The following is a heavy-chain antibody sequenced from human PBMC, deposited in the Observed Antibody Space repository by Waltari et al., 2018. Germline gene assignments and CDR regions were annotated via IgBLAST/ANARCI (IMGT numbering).Heavy chain of an antibody. Sequence: QLRLQESGPGLVKPSEPLSLTCPVSGGSISSGGYYWGWIRQSPGKGLEWIGSIYYSGSTYYNPTLESRVTISGDTSKNEFSLKLSSVTAADTAVYYCARHWKRSGYRFDPWGQGTLVTVSS. J-gene: IGHJ5*02. D-gene: IGHD5-12*01. CDR3: ARHWKRSGYRFDP. CDR1: GGSISSGGYY. V-gene: IGHV4-39*01. CDR2: IYYSGST.